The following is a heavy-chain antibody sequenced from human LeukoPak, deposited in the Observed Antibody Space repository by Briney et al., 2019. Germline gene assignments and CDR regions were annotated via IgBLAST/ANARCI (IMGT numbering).Heavy chain of an antibody. CDR2: INPSGGST. J-gene: IGHJ4*02. V-gene: IGHV1-46*01. CDR1: GYTFTSYG. CDR3: ARETIAVAESLDY. D-gene: IGHD6-19*01. Sequence: GASVKVSCKASGYTFTSYGISWVRQAPGQGLEWMGIINPSGGSTSYAQKFQGRVTMTRDTSTSTVYMELSSLRSEDTAVYYCARETIAVAESLDYWGQGTLVTVSS.